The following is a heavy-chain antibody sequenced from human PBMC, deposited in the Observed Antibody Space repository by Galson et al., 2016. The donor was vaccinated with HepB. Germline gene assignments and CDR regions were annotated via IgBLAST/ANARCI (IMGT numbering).Heavy chain of an antibody. CDR2: ISYDGSNK. CDR1: GFTLSHYA. D-gene: IGHD3-22*01. V-gene: IGHV3-30-3*01. CDR3: ARDQNYYDTNEYDY. Sequence: SLRLSCAASGFTLSHYAMDWVRQAPGKGLEWVAFISYDGSNKYYADSVKGRFTVSRDNSNNTLYLQVNSLRAEDTAVYYCARDQNYYDTNEYDYWGQGTLVTVSS. J-gene: IGHJ4*02.